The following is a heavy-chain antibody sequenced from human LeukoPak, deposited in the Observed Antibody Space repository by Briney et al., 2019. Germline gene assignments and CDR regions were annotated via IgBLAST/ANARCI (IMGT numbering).Heavy chain of an antibody. Sequence: PGGSLRLSCAASGFTFSSYWMHWVRQAPGKGLVWVSRINTDGSSTSYADSVKGRFTISRDNAKNTLYLQMNSLRAEDTAVYYCARSKWELLEDYWGQGTQVAVSS. J-gene: IGHJ4*02. CDR3: ARSKWELLEDY. V-gene: IGHV3-74*01. D-gene: IGHD1-26*01. CDR1: GFTFSSYW. CDR2: INTDGSST.